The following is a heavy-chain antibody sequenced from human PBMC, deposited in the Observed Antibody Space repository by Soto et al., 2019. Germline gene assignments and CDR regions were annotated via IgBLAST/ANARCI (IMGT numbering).Heavy chain of an antibody. J-gene: IGHJ3*01. D-gene: IGHD1-1*01. CDR1: GGSITTSSYN. Sequence: QLQLQESGPGLVKPSETLSLTCSVSGGSITTSSYNWDWIRQHPGKGLEWIGTIYYDGSTSYNPSLNRQVTIAVDTPKNHLALKLNSVTAADTAVYYCARFHGKAFDVLGRGTGVTVSS. CDR2: IYYDGST. V-gene: IGHV4-39*02. CDR3: ARFHGKAFDV.